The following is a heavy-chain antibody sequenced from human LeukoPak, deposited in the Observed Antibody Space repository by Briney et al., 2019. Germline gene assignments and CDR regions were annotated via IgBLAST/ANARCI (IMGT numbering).Heavy chain of an antibody. CDR1: GYTFTGYY. V-gene: IGHV1-2*06. J-gene: IGHJ4*02. D-gene: IGHD6-6*01. CDR2: IIPNSGGT. CDR3: AREYSSSSKRDY. Sequence: ASVKVSCKASGYTFTGYYMHWVRQAPGQGLEWMGRIIPNSGGTNYAQKFQGRVTMTRDTSISTAYMELSRLRSDDTAVYYCAREYSSSSKRDYWGQGTLVTVSS.